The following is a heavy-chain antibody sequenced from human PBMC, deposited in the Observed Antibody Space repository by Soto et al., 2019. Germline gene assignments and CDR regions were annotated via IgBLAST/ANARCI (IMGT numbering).Heavy chain of an antibody. CDR1: GLSFGTSGVG. V-gene: IGHV2-5*01. J-gene: IGHJ3*02. CDR3: ASMTTVATAAFDI. Sequence: QITLKASGPTQVKPTQTLTLTCTASGLSFGTSGVGVGWIRQPPGEALERLALIYWNDDKRYSPSMKSSLTITKDTSKNQVVLTMTNVDPVDTATYYCASMTTVATAAFDIWGQGTMVTVSS. CDR2: IYWNDDK. D-gene: IGHD4-17*01.